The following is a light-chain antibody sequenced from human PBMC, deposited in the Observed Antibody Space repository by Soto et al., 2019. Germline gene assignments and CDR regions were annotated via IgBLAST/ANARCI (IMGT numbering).Light chain of an antibody. V-gene: IGKV3-20*01. CDR2: AAS. CDR1: QTIGVN. Sequence: IVLTQSPATLSSFRVEVGTVSFRASQTIGVNLAWYQHKPGPAQTLRLHAASIWATAFPARFSGSGCGTDFTLTISRLEPEDFAVYYCQQYGSSPWRRTFGRGTKVDIK. CDR3: QQYGSSPWRRT. J-gene: IGKJ1*01.